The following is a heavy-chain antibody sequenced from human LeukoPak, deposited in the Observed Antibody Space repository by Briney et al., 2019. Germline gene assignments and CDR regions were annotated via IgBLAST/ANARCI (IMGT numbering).Heavy chain of an antibody. D-gene: IGHD6-13*01. CDR3: ARLGQQPVFDY. CDR2: IYTSGST. CDR1: GGSISSYY. V-gene: IGHV4-4*09. Sequence: PSETLSLTCTVSGGSISSYYWSWIRQPPGKGLEWIGYIYTSGSTNYNPSLKSRVTISVDTSKNQFSLRLSSVTAADTAVYYCARLGQQPVFDYWGQGTLVTVSS. J-gene: IGHJ4*02.